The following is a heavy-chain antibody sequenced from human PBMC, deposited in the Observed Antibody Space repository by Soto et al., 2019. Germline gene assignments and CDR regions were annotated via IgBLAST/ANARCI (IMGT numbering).Heavy chain of an antibody. V-gene: IGHV4-59*04. CDR3: ARDNYYDTTGFFDY. D-gene: IGHD3-22*01. CDR1: GGSISSYF. J-gene: IGHJ4*02. CDR2: IYYSGST. Sequence: SETLSLTCTVSGGSISSYFWSWIRQPPGKGLEWIGYIYYSGSTDYNPSLKSRVTMSVDTSKNQFSLRLSSVTAADTAVYYCARDNYYDTTGFFDYWGPGTLVTVSS.